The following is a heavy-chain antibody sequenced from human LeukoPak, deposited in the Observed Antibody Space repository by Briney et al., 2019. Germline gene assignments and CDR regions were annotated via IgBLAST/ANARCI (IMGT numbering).Heavy chain of an antibody. CDR2: IYYSGST. J-gene: IGHJ4*02. CDR1: GGSISSGGYY. CDR3: ARALREEVVVITYYFDY. Sequence: SETLSLTCTVSGGSISSGGYYWSWIRQHPGKGLEWIGYIYYSGSTYYNPSLKSRVTISVDTSKNQFSLKLSSVTAADTAVYYCARALREEVVVITYYFDYWGQGTLVTVSS. D-gene: IGHD3-22*01. V-gene: IGHV4-31*03.